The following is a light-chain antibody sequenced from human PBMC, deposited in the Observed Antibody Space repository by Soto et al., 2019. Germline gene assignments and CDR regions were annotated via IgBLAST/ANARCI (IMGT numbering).Light chain of an antibody. CDR2: TAS. CDR1: QGISSY. V-gene: IGKV1-9*01. Sequence: DIQLTQSPSLLSASVGDRVTITCRASQGISSYLAWYQQRPGKAPNLLIHTASTLHSGVPSRFSGSGSATEFTLTISSLQPEDFATYYCHQRQSYPITFGQGTRLEIK. J-gene: IGKJ5*01. CDR3: HQRQSYPIT.